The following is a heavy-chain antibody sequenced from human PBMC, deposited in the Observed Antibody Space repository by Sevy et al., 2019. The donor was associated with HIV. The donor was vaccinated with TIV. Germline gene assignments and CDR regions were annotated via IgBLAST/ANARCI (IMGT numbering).Heavy chain of an antibody. CDR2: FDPEDGET. CDR3: ATEDITMIPYGLDV. J-gene: IGHJ6*02. Sequence: ASVKVSCKVSGYTLTELSMHWVRQPPGKGLEWMGRFDPEDGETIYAQKFLGRLTMTEDTSTDTAYMDLSSLRSEDTAVYYCATEDITMIPYGLDVWCQGTTVTVSS. D-gene: IGHD3-22*01. CDR1: GYTLTELS. V-gene: IGHV1-24*01.